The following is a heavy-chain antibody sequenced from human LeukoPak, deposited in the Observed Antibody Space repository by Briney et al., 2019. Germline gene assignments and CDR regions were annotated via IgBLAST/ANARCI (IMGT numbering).Heavy chain of an antibody. Sequence: PSETLSLTCAVYGGSFSGYYWSWIRQPPGKGLEWIGEINHSGSTNYNPSLKSRVTISVDTSKNQFSLKLSSVTAADTAVYYCARDLFRWGQGTLVTVSS. J-gene: IGHJ4*02. CDR1: GGSFSGYY. CDR2: INHSGST. CDR3: ARDLFR. V-gene: IGHV4-34*01.